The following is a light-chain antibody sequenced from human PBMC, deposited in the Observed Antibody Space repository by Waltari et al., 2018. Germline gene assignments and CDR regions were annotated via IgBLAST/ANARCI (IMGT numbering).Light chain of an antibody. CDR1: TSNIGNNY. CDR3: GTWDGSARV. Sequence: QSALTQPPSVSAAPGQKVTISCSGSTSNIGNNYVSWYQHLPGTPPKLLIYGNNKRPSGIPDRFSGSKSGTSATLGITGLQTGDEGDYYCGTWDGSARVFGGGTKLTVL. J-gene: IGLJ3*02. V-gene: IGLV1-51*01. CDR2: GNN.